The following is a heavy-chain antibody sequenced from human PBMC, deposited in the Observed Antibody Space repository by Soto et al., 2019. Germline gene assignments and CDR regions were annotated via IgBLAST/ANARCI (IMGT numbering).Heavy chain of an antibody. Sequence: QVQLQESGPGLVKPSETLSLTCTVSGGSMRGQHWSWIRQPPGKGLEWIGHHSDSTNYNPSLKSRITISTDTSKNQFSLTLSSVTAADTAVYYCATYTVGGGGRGYWGQGTLVPVSS. CDR2: HHSDST. V-gene: IGHV4-4*09. CDR1: GGSMRGQH. J-gene: IGHJ4*02. D-gene: IGHD3-16*01. CDR3: ATYTVGGGGRGY.